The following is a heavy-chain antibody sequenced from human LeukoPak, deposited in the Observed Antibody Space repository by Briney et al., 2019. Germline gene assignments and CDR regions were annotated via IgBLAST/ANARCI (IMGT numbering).Heavy chain of an antibody. V-gene: IGHV4-30-4*01. D-gene: IGHD1/OR15-1a*01. CDR3: VSRPYNRRNTYHGVFDY. J-gene: IGHJ4*02. CDR1: GCSISSGDYY. Sequence: SETLSLTCTVSGCSISSGDYYWSWIRQPPGKGLEWIGYIYYSGSTYYNPSLKSRVTISVDTSKNQFSLKLSSVTAADTAVYYCVSRPYNRRNTYHGVFDYWGQGALVTVSS. CDR2: IYYSGST.